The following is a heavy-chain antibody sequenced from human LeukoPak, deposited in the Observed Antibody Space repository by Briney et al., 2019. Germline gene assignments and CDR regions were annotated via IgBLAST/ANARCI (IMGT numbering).Heavy chain of an antibody. D-gene: IGHD1-26*01. J-gene: IGHJ5*02. CDR3: ARGLYSGGTNWFDP. V-gene: IGHV1-2*02. Sequence: ASVKVSCKASGYTFTGYYMHWVRQAPGQGLEWMGWINPNSGGTNYAQKFQGRVTMTRDTSISTAYMELSRLRSDDTAVYYCARGLYSGGTNWFDPWGQGTLVTVSS. CDR1: GYTFTGYY. CDR2: INPNSGGT.